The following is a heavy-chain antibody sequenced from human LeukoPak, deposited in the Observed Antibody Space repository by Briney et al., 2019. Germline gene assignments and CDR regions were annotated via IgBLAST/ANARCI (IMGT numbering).Heavy chain of an antibody. CDR2: IYHSGST. Sequence: SGTLSLTCAVSGGSISSSNWWSWVRQPPGKGLEWIGQIYHSGSTNYNPSLKSRVAISVDTSKNQFSLQLSSVTAADTAVYYCARLQLERRLGNWFDPWGQGTLVTVSS. CDR1: GGSISSSNW. D-gene: IGHD1-1*01. CDR3: ARLQLERRLGNWFDP. J-gene: IGHJ5*02. V-gene: IGHV4-4*02.